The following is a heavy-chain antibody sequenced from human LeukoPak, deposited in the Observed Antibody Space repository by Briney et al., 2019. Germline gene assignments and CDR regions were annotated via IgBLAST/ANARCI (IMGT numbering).Heavy chain of an antibody. CDR3: ARHDFWSGYRDYFDY. V-gene: IGHV4-39*01. CDR2: IYYSGST. J-gene: IGHJ4*02. CDR1: GVSISSSSYY. Sequence: PSETLSLTCTVSGVSISSSSYYWGWIRQPPGKGLEWIGSIYYSGSTYYNPSLKSRVTISVDTSKNQFSLKLSSVTAADTAVYYCARHDFWSGYRDYFDYWGQGTLVTVSS. D-gene: IGHD3-3*01.